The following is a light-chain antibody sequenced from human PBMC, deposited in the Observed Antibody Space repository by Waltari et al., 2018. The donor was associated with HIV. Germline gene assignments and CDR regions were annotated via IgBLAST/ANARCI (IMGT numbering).Light chain of an antibody. CDR2: LAA. J-gene: IGKJ2*01. CDR1: DSLLHGNNKRNY. Sequence: DLLISHAPPSLSVTTGESATITCSYTDSLLHGNNKRNYIGWYVQKPGQTPRLLIYLAASRASWVPDRFECIGSGTNFILIITKVAPEDVGTYYCWQGLRAPFAFGQGT. V-gene: IGKV2-28*01. CDR3: WQGLRAPFA.